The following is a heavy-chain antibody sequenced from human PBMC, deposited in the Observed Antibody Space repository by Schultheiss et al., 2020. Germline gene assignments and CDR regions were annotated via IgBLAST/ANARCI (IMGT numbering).Heavy chain of an antibody. CDR2: INHSGST. Sequence: SQTLSLTCTVSGGSISSGGYYWSWIRQPPGKGLEWIGEINHSGSTNYNPSLKSRVTISVDTSKNQFSLKLSSVTAADTAVYYCARGHESPSGCSGGSCYLSFDPWGQGTLVTVSS. D-gene: IGHD2-15*01. V-gene: IGHV4-61*08. CDR1: GGSISSGGYY. CDR3: ARGHESPSGCSGGSCYLSFDP. J-gene: IGHJ5*02.